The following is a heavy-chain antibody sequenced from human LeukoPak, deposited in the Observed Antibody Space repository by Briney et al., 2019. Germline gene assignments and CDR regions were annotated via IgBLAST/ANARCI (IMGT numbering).Heavy chain of an antibody. CDR2: INCSGGNT. Sequence: ASVKVSCKASGYTFTSYYMHWVRQAPGQGLEWMGIINCSGGNTNYAQKFQGRVTMTRDMSTNTVYMELSSLRSEDTAVYYCARAVTSSSSWYKWVNWFDPWGQGTLVTVSS. V-gene: IGHV1-46*01. J-gene: IGHJ5*02. CDR3: ARAVTSSSSWYKWVNWFDP. CDR1: GYTFTSYY. D-gene: IGHD6-13*01.